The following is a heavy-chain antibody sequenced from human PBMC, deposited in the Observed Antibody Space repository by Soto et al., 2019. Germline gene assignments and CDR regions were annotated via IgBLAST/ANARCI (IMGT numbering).Heavy chain of an antibody. CDR3: GPRGAVADPWGY. CDR1: GDTISTGGYS. Sequence: PSETLSLTCAVSGDTISTGGYSWAWIRQPPGKALEWIGHTYHSGNPYYNPSLKSRVIISVDTSKNQFSLNLRSVTAADTAVYYCGPRGAVADPWGYWGQGTLVTVSS. CDR2: TYHSGNP. J-gene: IGHJ4*02. D-gene: IGHD6-19*01. V-gene: IGHV4-30-2*01.